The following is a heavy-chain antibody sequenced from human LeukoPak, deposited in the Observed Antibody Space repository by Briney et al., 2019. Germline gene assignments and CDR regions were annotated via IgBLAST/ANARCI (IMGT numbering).Heavy chain of an antibody. Sequence: TLSLTCTVSGGSISSGGYYWSWIRQHPGKGLEWIGYIYYSGSTYYNPSLKSRVTTSVDTSKNQFSLKLSSVTAADTAVYYCASSGASGYYTSHYFDYWGQGTLVTVSS. CDR3: ASSGASGYYTSHYFDY. CDR2: IYYSGST. J-gene: IGHJ4*02. D-gene: IGHD3-3*01. V-gene: IGHV4-31*03. CDR1: GGSISSGGYY.